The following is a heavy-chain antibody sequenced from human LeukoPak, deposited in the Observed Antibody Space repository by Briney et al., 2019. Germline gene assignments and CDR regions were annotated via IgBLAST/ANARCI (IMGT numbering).Heavy chain of an antibody. CDR1: GFTFSSYG. V-gene: IGHV3-30*02. CDR3: AKDKARGSQVGPRITAPGTFDY. J-gene: IGHJ4*02. D-gene: IGHD6-13*01. CDR2: IRYDGSNK. Sequence: GGSLRLSCAASGFTFSSYGMHWVRQAPGKGLEWVAFIRYDGSNKYYADSVKGRFTISRDNSKNTLYLQMNSLRAEDTAAYYCAKDKARGSQVGPRITAPGTFDYWGQGTLVTVSS.